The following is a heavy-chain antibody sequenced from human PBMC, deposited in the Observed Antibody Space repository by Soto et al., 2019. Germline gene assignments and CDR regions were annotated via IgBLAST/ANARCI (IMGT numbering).Heavy chain of an antibody. Sequence: ASVKVSCKASGYTFTSYGISWVRQAPGQGLEWMGWISAYNGNTNYAQKLQGRVTLTTDTSTSTAYMELRSLRSDDTAVYYCATRYYYDSSGPYIPSDAFDIWGQGTMVTVS. D-gene: IGHD3-22*01. CDR1: GYTFTSYG. J-gene: IGHJ3*02. V-gene: IGHV1-18*01. CDR2: ISAYNGNT. CDR3: ATRYYYDSSGPYIPSDAFDI.